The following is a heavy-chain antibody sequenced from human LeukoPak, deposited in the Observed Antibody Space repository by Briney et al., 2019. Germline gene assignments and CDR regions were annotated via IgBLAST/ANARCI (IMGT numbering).Heavy chain of an antibody. CDR2: ISSSSSYI. CDR1: GGSISSSS. D-gene: IGHD3-22*01. V-gene: IGHV3-21*01. Sequence: ETLSLTCTVSGGSISSSSYYWGWIRQPPGKGLEWVSSISSSSSYIYYADSVKGRFTISRDNAKNSLYLQMNSLRAEDTAVYYCARGGYYYDSSGYYLLDYWGQGTLVTVSS. CDR3: ARGGYYYDSSGYYLLDY. J-gene: IGHJ4*02.